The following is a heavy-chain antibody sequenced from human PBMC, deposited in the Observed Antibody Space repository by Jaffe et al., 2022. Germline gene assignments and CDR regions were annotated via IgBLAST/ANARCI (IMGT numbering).Heavy chain of an antibody. CDR1: GGSFSGYY. V-gene: IGHV4-34*01. CDR3: ARGPVREKRGLLRSGDY. Sequence: QVQLQQWGAGLLKPSETLSLTCAVYGGSFSGYYWSWIRQPPGKGLEWIGEINHSGSTNYNPSLKSRVTISVDTSKNQFSLKLSSVTAADTAVYYCARGPVREKRGLLRSGDYWGQGTLVTVSS. CDR2: INHSGST. J-gene: IGHJ4*02. D-gene: IGHD3-22*01.